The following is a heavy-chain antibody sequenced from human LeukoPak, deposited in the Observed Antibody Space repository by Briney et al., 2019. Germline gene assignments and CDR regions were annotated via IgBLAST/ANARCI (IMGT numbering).Heavy chain of an antibody. J-gene: IGHJ4*02. CDR1: GGSISSSSYY. CDR2: IYYSGST. CDR3: ARSGSGSSSWYRNGDYFDY. D-gene: IGHD6-13*01. Sequence: SETLSLTCTVSGGSISSSSYYLGWIRQPPGKGLEWIGSIYYSGSTYYNPSLKSRVTISVDTSKNQFSLKLSSVTAADTAVYYCARSGSGSSSWYRNGDYFDYWGQGTLVTVSS. V-gene: IGHV4-39*01.